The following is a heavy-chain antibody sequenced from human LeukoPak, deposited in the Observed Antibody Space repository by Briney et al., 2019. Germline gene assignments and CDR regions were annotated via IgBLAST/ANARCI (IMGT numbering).Heavy chain of an antibody. CDR2: IIPIFGTA. D-gene: IGHD4-17*01. Sequence: SVKVSCKASGGTFSSHAISWVRQAPGQRLEWMGGIIPIFGTANYAQKFQGRVTITADKSTSTAYMEMSSLRSEDTAVYYCARGAGAVTTTHLSTLHYFDYWGQGTLVTVSS. CDR3: ARGAGAVTTTHLSTLHYFDY. J-gene: IGHJ4*02. V-gene: IGHV1-69*06. CDR1: GGTFSSHA.